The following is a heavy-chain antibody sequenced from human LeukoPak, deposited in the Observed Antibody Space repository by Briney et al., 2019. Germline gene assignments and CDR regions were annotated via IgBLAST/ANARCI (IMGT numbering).Heavy chain of an antibody. D-gene: IGHD3-22*01. CDR3: ARGPQAYYDSSGLDY. CDR2: ISYDGSNK. J-gene: IGHJ4*02. V-gene: IGHV3-30*01. Sequence: GRSLRLSCAASGFTFSSYAMHWVRQAPGNGLEWGAVISYDGSNKYYADSVKGRFTISRDNSKNTLYLQMNSLRAEDAAVYYCARGPQAYYDSSGLDYWGQGTLVTVSS. CDR1: GFTFSSYA.